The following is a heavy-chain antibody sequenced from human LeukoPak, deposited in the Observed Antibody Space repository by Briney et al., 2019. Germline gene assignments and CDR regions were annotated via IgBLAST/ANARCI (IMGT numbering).Heavy chain of an antibody. D-gene: IGHD2-15*01. CDR1: GGSISSYY. CDR3: ARVSVAASRNGDYFDY. Sequence: SETLSLTCTVSGGSISSYYWSWIRQPPGKGLEWIGYIYYSGSTNYNPSLKSRVTISVDTSKNQFSLKLSSVTAADTAVYYCARVSVAASRNGDYFDYWGQGTLVTVSS. J-gene: IGHJ4*02. V-gene: IGHV4-59*12. CDR2: IYYSGST.